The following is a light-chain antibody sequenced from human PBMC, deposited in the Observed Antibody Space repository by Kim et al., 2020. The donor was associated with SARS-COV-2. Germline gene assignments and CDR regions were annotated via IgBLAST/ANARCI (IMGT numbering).Light chain of an antibody. Sequence: SASVGDRVTITCRASQGISRWLAWYQQKPGTAPKLLIYAATSLQSGVSARFSGSGSGTDFTLTISSLQPEDSATYYCQQAHSFPLTFGGGTKVEI. J-gene: IGKJ4*01. CDR1: QGISRW. V-gene: IGKV1-12*01. CDR2: AAT. CDR3: QQAHSFPLT.